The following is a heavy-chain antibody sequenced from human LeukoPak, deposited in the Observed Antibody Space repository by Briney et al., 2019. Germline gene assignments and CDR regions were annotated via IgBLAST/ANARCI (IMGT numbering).Heavy chain of an antibody. CDR3: ATPPPYYYDSSGYFDY. V-gene: IGHV3-23*01. D-gene: IGHD3-22*01. CDR1: GFTFSSYA. J-gene: IGHJ4*02. CDR2: ISGSGGST. Sequence: GGSLRLSCAASGFTFSSYAMRWVRQAPGKGLEWVSAISGSGGSTYYADSVKGRFTISRDNSKNTLYLQMNSLRAEDTAVYYCATPPPYYYDSSGYFDYWGQGTLVTVSS.